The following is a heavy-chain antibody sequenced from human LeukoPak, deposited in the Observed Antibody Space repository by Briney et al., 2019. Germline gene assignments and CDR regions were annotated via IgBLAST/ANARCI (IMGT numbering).Heavy chain of an antibody. J-gene: IGHJ4*02. CDR2: ISHSGST. CDR1: GGSFSDYF. V-gene: IGHV4-34*01. Sequence: TSETLSLTCAVYGGSFSDYFWSWIRQPPGKGLEWIGEISHSGSTTYNPSLRSRVTISGDTSKKQFSLKLSSVTAADTAVYYCVTYYYGSSAPKRNYWGQGILVTVSS. CDR3: VTYYYGSSAPKRNY. D-gene: IGHD3-22*01.